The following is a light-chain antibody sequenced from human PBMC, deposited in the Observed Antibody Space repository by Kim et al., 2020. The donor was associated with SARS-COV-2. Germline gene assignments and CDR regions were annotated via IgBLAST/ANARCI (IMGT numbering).Light chain of an antibody. CDR1: SSNIGSNY. CDR2: RND. V-gene: IGLV1-47*01. J-gene: IGLJ3*02. CDR3: AAWDNSLSGRV. Sequence: QLVLTQAPSASGTPGQRVTISCSGSSSNIGSNYVSWYQQLPGAAPRLLIYRNDQRPSGVPDRFSGSKSGTSVSLAISGLRSEDEADYYCAAWDNSLSGRVFGGGTQLTVL.